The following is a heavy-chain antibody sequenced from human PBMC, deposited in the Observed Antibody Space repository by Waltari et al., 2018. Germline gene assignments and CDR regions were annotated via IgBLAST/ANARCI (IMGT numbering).Heavy chain of an antibody. CDR2: VYYNGNT. Sequence: QVQLQESGPGLVKPSATLSLTCTVAGGSFNAYYWSWIRQSPGKGLEWIGFVYYNGNTNYNPSLKGRVTISVDTSKRQLSLRVRSVTAADTAVYYCARQQSVYDYLEYWGQGALVTVSS. CDR3: ARQQSVYDYLEY. D-gene: IGHD5-12*01. CDR1: GGSFNAYY. V-gene: IGHV4-59*08. J-gene: IGHJ4*02.